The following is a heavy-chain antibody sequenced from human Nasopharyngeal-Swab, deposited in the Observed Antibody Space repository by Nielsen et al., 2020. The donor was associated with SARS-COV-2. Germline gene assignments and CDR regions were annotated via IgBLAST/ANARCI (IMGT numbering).Heavy chain of an antibody. CDR3: AREKTTVVTPIDAFDI. V-gene: IGHV4-34*01. D-gene: IGHD4-23*01. Sequence: SETLSLTCAVYGGSFSGYYWSWIRQPPGKGLEWIGEINHSGSTNYNPSLKSRVTISVDTSKNQFSVKLSPVTAADTAVYYCAREKTTVVTPIDAFDIWGQGTMGTVSS. CDR1: GGSFSGYY. CDR2: INHSGST. J-gene: IGHJ3*02.